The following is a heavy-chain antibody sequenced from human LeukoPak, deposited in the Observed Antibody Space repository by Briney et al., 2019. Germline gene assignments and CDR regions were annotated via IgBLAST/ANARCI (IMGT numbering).Heavy chain of an antibody. V-gene: IGHV3-48*01. J-gene: IGHJ5*02. Sequence: GGSLRLSCAASGFTFSSYSMNWVRQAPGKGLEWVSYISSSSSTIYYADSVKGRFTISRDNAKNSLYLQMNSLRAEDTAVYYCAKDFGDFWSGYYPNWFDPWGQGTLVTVSS. CDR3: AKDFGDFWSGYYPNWFDP. CDR1: GFTFSSYS. D-gene: IGHD3-3*01. CDR2: ISSSSSTI.